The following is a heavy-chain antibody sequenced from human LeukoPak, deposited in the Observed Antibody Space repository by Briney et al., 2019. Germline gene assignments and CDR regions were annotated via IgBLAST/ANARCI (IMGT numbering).Heavy chain of an antibody. CDR3: ARGFRRDYRNFDFERYFDY. V-gene: IGHV1-8*01. CDR2: MNPNSGNA. CDR1: GYIVTSYD. D-gene: IGHD3-9*01. Sequence: GASVKVSCKASGYIVTSYDINWVRQATGQGLEWMGWMNPNSGNAAYAQKFQGRVTMTRNTSISTAYMELSSLRSEDTAVYYCARGFRRDYRNFDFERYFDYWGQGTLVTVSS. J-gene: IGHJ4*02.